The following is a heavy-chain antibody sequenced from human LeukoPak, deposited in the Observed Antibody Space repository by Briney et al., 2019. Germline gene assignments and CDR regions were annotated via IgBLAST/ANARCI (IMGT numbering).Heavy chain of an antibody. CDR1: GFTFSSYS. CDR2: ISSSSYI. V-gene: IGHV3-21*01. CDR3: ARHYDSSGYYPRHIDY. D-gene: IGHD3-22*01. J-gene: IGHJ4*02. Sequence: GGSLRLSCAASGFTFSSYSMNWVRQAPGKGLEWVSSISSSSYIYYADSVKGRFTISRDNAKNSLYLQMNSLRAEDTAVYYCARHYDSSGYYPRHIDYWGQGTLVTVSS.